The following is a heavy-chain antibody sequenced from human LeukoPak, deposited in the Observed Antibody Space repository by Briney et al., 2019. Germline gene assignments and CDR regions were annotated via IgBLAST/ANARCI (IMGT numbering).Heavy chain of an antibody. CDR2: ISGSGGST. D-gene: IGHD3-9*01. CDR1: GFNFRKYV. Sequence: GGSLRLSCAASGFNFRKYVMHWVRQAPGKGLEWVSAISGSGGSTYYADSVKGRFTISRDNSKNTLYLQMNSLRAEDTAVYYCASAYYDILTSYSAIDKFDYWGQGTLVTVSS. CDR3: ASAYYDILTSYSAIDKFDY. J-gene: IGHJ4*02. V-gene: IGHV3-23*01.